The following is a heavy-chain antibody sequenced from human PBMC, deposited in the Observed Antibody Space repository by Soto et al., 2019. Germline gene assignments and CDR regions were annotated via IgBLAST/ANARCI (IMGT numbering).Heavy chain of an antibody. CDR1: GYTFSSFG. CDR3: ARLAPPPYCSGGRCYFPLTVDYYYYYMDV. Sequence: ASVKVSCKASGYTFSSFGISWVRQAPGQGLEWMGWISAHNGNTSYAQKFQGRVTMTTDTSTSTAYMELRSLRSDDTAVYYCARLAPPPYCSGGRCYFPLTVDYYYYYMDVWGKGTTVTVSS. D-gene: IGHD2-15*01. V-gene: IGHV1-18*01. CDR2: ISAHNGNT. J-gene: IGHJ6*03.